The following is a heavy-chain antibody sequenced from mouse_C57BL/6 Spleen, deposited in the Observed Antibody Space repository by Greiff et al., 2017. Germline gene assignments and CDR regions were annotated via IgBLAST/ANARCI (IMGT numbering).Heavy chain of an antibody. Sequence: VQLQQSGAELVRPGASVKLSCKASGYTFTDYYINWVKQRPGQGLEWIARIYPGSGNTYYNEKFKGKATLTAEKSSSTAYMQLSSLTSEDSAVYFCARSKGTAQATFFDYWGQGTTLTVSS. CDR1: GYTFTDYY. CDR2: IYPGSGNT. D-gene: IGHD3-2*02. V-gene: IGHV1-76*01. CDR3: ARSKGTAQATFFDY. J-gene: IGHJ2*01.